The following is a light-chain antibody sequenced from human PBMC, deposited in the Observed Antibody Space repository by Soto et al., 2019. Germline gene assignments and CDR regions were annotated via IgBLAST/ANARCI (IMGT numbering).Light chain of an antibody. CDR2: GAS. CDR3: QQSNNWPWT. CDR1: QSVSSN. Sequence: EIVLTQSPGTLSLSPGGRATLSCRASQSVSSNLAWHQQRPGQAPRLLIYGASTRATGIPARFSGSGSGTEFTLTISSLQSEDFAVYYCQQSNNWPWTFGQGTKV. J-gene: IGKJ1*01. V-gene: IGKV3-15*01.